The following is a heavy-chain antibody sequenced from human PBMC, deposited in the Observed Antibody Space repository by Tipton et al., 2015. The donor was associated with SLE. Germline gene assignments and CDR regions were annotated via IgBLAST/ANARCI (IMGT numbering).Heavy chain of an antibody. CDR1: GFTFDDYG. Sequence: GSLRLSCAVSGFTFDDYGMSWVRQGPGEGLEWVSGINWNGGSTDYADSVKGRFTISRDNAKKSLYLQMNSLRAEDTALYYCARDGHYDFWSGYSPAFDIWGQGTMVTVSS. CDR3: ARDGHYDFWSGYSPAFDI. D-gene: IGHD3-3*01. J-gene: IGHJ3*02. CDR2: INWNGGST. V-gene: IGHV3-20*04.